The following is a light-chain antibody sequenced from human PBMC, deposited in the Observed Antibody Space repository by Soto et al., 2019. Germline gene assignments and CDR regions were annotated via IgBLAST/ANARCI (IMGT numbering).Light chain of an antibody. J-gene: IGKJ1*01. CDR1: QGISNY. CDR3: QHYYASPTWA. Sequence: IQLTQSPSSLPASVGDRVTMTCRASQGISNYLAWYQQKPGKAPKLLIYGASTLQSGVPSRFSGSGSGTDFTLTISSLQAEDVSVYYCQHYYASPTWAFGQGTKVDIK. CDR2: GAS. V-gene: IGKV1-9*01.